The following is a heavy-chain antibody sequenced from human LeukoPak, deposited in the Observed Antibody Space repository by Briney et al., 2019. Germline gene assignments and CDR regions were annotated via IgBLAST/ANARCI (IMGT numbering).Heavy chain of an antibody. J-gene: IGHJ4*02. CDR1: GYTFTGYY. CDR2: INPNTGDT. CDR3: ARVDISMIDY. V-gene: IGHV1-2*02. Sequence: ASVKVSCKASGYTFTGYYIHWVRQAPGQGLEWMGYINPNTGDTNYAQEFQGRVTLSRDTSITTDYMDLSRLRSDDTAVYYCARVDISMIDYWGQGTLVSVSS. D-gene: IGHD2-2*03.